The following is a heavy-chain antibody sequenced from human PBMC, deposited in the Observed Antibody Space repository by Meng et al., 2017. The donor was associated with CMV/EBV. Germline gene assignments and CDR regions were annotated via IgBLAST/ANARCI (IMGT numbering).Heavy chain of an antibody. CDR3: ARDSPPLDYYDSCGQGGYYYGMDV. J-gene: IGHJ6*02. CDR1: GGTFSSYA. V-gene: IGHV1-69*05. D-gene: IGHD3-22*01. Sequence: SVKVSCKASGGTFSSYAISWVRQAPGQGLEWMGGIIPIFGTANYAQKFQGRVTITTDESTSTAYMELSSLRSEDTAVYYCARDSPPLDYYDSCGQGGYYYGMDVWGQGTTVTVSS. CDR2: IIPIFGTA.